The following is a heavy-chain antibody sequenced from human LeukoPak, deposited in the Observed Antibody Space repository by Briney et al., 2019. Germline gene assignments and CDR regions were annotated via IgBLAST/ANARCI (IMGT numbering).Heavy chain of an antibody. CDR1: GLTFSSYS. V-gene: IGHV3-21*01. Sequence: GGSLRLSCAASGLTFSSYSMNWVRQAPGKGLEWVSSISSSSSYIYYADSVKGRFTISRDNAKNSLYLQMNSLRAEDTAVYYCARAYSSSSDNWFDPWGQGTLVTVSS. J-gene: IGHJ5*02. D-gene: IGHD6-6*01. CDR2: ISSSSSYI. CDR3: ARAYSSSSDNWFDP.